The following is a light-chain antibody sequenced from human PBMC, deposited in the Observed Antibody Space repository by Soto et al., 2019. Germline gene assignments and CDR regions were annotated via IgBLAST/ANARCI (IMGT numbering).Light chain of an antibody. CDR3: QHFDSLPLS. CDR2: DAS. CDR1: QDISNY. J-gene: IGKJ3*01. V-gene: IGKV1-33*01. Sequence: DIQMTQSPPSLSASVGDRVTITCQASQDISNYLNWYQQKLGKAPKLLIYDASNLETGVSSRFSGSRSGTDFTLTISSLQPEDSATYYCQHFDSLPLSFGPGTKVQIK.